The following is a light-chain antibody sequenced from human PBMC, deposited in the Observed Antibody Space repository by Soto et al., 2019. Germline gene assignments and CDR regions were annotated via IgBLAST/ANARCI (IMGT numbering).Light chain of an antibody. J-gene: IGLJ2*01. V-gene: IGLV2-14*03. Sequence: QSALTQPASLSGSPGQSITISCTGTSSDVGGYNYVSWYQQHPGKAPRLMIYGVSNRPLGVSYRFSGSKSGNTASLTISGLQSADEADYYCNSYASVNSPVLFGGGTKLTVL. CDR1: SSDVGGYNY. CDR3: NSYASVNSPVL. CDR2: GVS.